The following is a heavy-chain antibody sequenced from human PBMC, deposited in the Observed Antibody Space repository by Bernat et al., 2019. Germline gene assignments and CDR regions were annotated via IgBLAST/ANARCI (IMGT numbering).Heavy chain of an antibody. Sequence: QVQLQQWGAGLLKPSETLSLTCAVYGGSFSGYYWSWIRQPPGKGLERIGEINHSGSTNYNPSLKSRVIISVDTSKNQFSLKLSSVTAADTAVYYCARGDRLTRRAAIDYWGQGTLVTVSS. D-gene: IGHD2-15*01. V-gene: IGHV4-34*01. CDR1: GGSFSGYY. CDR2: INHSGST. J-gene: IGHJ4*02. CDR3: ARGDRLTRRAAIDY.